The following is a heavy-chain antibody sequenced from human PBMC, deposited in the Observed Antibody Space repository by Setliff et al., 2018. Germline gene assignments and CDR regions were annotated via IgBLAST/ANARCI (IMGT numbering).Heavy chain of an antibody. Sequence: PGGSLRLSCVVSGFSFSNYGMTWVRQAPGKGLEWISYISTSSGTRYYAASVKGRFTISRDNANQSLYLQMNSLRAEDTAGYYCAKSGGEHCCPLYHHYYMDVWGTGT. CDR3: AKSGGEHCCPLYHHYYMDV. CDR1: GFSFSNYG. CDR2: ISTSSGTR. D-gene: IGHD2-21*01. V-gene: IGHV3-48*01. J-gene: IGHJ6*03.